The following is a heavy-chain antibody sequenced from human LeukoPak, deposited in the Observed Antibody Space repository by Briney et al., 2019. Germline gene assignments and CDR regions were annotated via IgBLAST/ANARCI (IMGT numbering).Heavy chain of an antibody. CDR1: GFTFDDYA. V-gene: IGHV3-9*01. J-gene: IGHJ5*02. Sequence: PGGSLRLSCAASGFTFDDYAMHWVRQAPGKGLERVSGISWNSGSIGYADSVKGRFTISRDNAKNSLYLQMNSLRAEDTALYYCAKGPGLYNWFDPWGQGTLVTVSS. CDR3: AKGPGLYNWFDP. CDR2: ISWNSGSI.